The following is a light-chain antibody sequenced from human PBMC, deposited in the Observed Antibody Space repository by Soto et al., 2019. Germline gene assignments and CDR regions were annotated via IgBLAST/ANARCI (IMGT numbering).Light chain of an antibody. V-gene: IGKV3-20*01. CDR1: QSVSSSY. J-gene: IGKJ1*01. Sequence: IVLTQYPGTLSLSPGERATLSCRASQSVSSSYLAWYQQTPGQAPRLLIYGASSRATGIPDRFSGSGAGTFFTLTISRMEPEFVAVYYCQHYGSTRTFGQGTKVDIK. CDR3: QHYGSTRT. CDR2: GAS.